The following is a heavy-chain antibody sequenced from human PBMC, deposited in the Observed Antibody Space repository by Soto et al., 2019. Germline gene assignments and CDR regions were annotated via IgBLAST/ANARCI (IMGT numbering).Heavy chain of an antibody. V-gene: IGHV1-69*12. CDR1: GGTFSNYA. D-gene: IGHD1-26*01. CDR2: IIPIFGTA. Sequence: QVQLVQSGAEVKKPGSSVKVSCKASGGTFSNYAITWVRQAPGQGLEWMGGIIPIFGTANYAQKFQGRVTITADESTSTAYMELSSLRSEDTAVYYCATRSNSVPLYYYGMDVWGQGTTVTVSS. J-gene: IGHJ6*02. CDR3: ATRSNSVPLYYYGMDV.